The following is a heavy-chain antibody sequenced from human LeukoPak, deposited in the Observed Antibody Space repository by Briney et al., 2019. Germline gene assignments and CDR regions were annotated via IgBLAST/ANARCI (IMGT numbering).Heavy chain of an antibody. V-gene: IGHV4-34*01. CDR1: GGSFSGYY. CDR3: ARAAYGSGRGMDV. D-gene: IGHD3-10*01. CDR2: INHSGST. J-gene: IGHJ6*03. Sequence: SETLSLTCAVYGGSFSGYYWSWIRKPPGKGLEWIGEINHSGSTNYNPSLKSRVTISVDTSKNQFSLKLSSVTAADTAVYYCARAAYGSGRGMDVWGKGTTVTVSS.